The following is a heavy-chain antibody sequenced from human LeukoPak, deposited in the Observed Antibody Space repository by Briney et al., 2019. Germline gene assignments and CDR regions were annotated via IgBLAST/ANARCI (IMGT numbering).Heavy chain of an antibody. V-gene: IGHV3-13*01. D-gene: IGHD1-26*01. CDR2: VGIAGDT. J-gene: IGHJ4*02. Sequence: PGGSLRLSCAASGFTLXNHAMHWVRRATGKGLEWVSAVGIAGDTFYPGSVKGRFTISRENAKNSLYLQINSLRAEDTAVYYCARQMTPHGNFDYWGQGTLVTVSS. CDR1: GFTLXNHA. CDR3: ARQMTPHGNFDY.